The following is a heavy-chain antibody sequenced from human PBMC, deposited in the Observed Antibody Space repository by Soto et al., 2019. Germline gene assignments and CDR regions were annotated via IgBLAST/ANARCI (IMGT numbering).Heavy chain of an antibody. D-gene: IGHD6-19*01. Sequence: ASVKVSCKAAGYTFTSYGISWVRQAPGQGLEWMGWISAYNGNTNYAQKLQGRVTMTTDTSTSTAYMELRSLRSDDTAVYYCARDWSVAVAGGYWGQGTLVTVSS. CDR3: ARDWSVAVAGGY. CDR1: GYTFTSYG. CDR2: ISAYNGNT. J-gene: IGHJ4*02. V-gene: IGHV1-18*01.